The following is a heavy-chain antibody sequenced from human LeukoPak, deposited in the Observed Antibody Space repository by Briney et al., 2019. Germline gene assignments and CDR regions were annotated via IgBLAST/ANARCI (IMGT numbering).Heavy chain of an antibody. CDR2: INPNSGGT. D-gene: IGHD3-3*01. J-gene: IGHJ5*02. CDR1: GYTFTSYD. Sequence: ASVKVSCKASGYTFTSYDINWVRQATGQGLEWMGWINPNSGGTNYAQKFQGRVTMTRDTSISTAYMELSRLRSDDTAVYYCASGSSGYDFWSGYPFNWFDPWGQGTLVTVSS. V-gene: IGHV1-2*02. CDR3: ASGSSGYDFWSGYPFNWFDP.